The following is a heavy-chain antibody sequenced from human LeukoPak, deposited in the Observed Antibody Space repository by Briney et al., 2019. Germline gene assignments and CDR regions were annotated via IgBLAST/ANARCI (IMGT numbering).Heavy chain of an antibody. V-gene: IGHV3-30*03. D-gene: IGHD3-22*01. J-gene: IGHJ4*02. CDR1: GFTFSRYG. CDR3: ARGVGYYDSSGTIDY. CDR2: ISYDGSNK. Sequence: QLVESGGGVVQPGRSLRLSCAASGFTFSRYGMHWVRQAPGKGLEWVAVISYDGSNKYYADSVKGRITISRDDSKNTLYLQMNSLRAEDTAVYYCARGVGYYDSSGTIDYWGQGTLVTVSS.